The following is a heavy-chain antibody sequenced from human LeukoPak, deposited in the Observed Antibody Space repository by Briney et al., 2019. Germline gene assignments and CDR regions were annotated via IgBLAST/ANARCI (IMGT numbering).Heavy chain of an antibody. J-gene: IGHJ4*02. CDR3: ARDRAGVAAGTNFDY. CDR2: IIPIFGTA. V-gene: IGHV1-69*13. CDR1: GYTFTGYY. Sequence: SVKVSCKASGYTFTGYYMHWVRQAPGQGLEWMGGIIPIFGTANYAQKFQGRVTITADESTSTAYMELSSLRSEDTAVYYCARDRAGVAAGTNFDYWGQGTLVTVSS. D-gene: IGHD1/OR15-1a*01.